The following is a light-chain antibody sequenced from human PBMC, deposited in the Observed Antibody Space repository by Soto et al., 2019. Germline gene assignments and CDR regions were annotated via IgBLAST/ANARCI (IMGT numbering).Light chain of an antibody. Sequence: DIQMTQSPSSLSASVGDRVTITCRASQGISNYLAWYQQKPGKVPKLLIYAASTLQSGVPFRFSGSGSGTDCTLTISSLQPEDVATYYWQKYNRAPFTFGAGTKVDIK. CDR2: AAS. CDR1: QGISNY. CDR3: QKYNRAPFT. J-gene: IGKJ3*01. V-gene: IGKV1-27*01.